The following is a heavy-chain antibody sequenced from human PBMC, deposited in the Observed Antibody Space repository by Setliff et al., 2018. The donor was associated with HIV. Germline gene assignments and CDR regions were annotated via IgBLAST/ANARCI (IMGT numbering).Heavy chain of an antibody. V-gene: IGHV1-69-2*01. CDR1: GYTFIDKY. D-gene: IGHD2-8*01. Sequence: AAVKVSCKASGYTFIDKYMHWVRQAPGKGLHWMGRIDPENDETKYSQKFQVRFTMTADRSTDTAYMELSGLRSEDTAIYYCVLYSTGASRFDYWGQGTLVTVSS. CDR3: VLYSTGASRFDY. J-gene: IGHJ4*02. CDR2: IDPENDET.